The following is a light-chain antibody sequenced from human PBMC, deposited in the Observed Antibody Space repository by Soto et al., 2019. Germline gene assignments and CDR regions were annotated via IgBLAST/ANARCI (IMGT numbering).Light chain of an antibody. CDR1: QRIRTS. J-gene: IGKJ1*01. CDR2: AAS. Sequence: DIQMSQSRSSLSASIVDSVTITCLASQRIRTSLNWYQHKPGKAPKLLIYAASSLQTGVPSRFSGSRSGTDFALTISSLQRDDFATYYCQQTDSCPRTFGQGTKVDIK. V-gene: IGKV1-39*01. CDR3: QQTDSCPRT.